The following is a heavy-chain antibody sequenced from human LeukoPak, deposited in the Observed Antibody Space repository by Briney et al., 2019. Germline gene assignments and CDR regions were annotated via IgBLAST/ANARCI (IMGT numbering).Heavy chain of an antibody. CDR1: GGSISSYY. Sequence: PSETLSLTCTVSGGSISSYYWSWIRQPAGKGLEWIGRIYTSGSTNYNPSLKSRVTMSVDTSKNQFSLKLSSVTAADTAVYYCARESVTIFGVVIMNDDAFDIGGQGTMVTVSS. D-gene: IGHD3-3*01. J-gene: IGHJ3*02. CDR3: ARESVTIFGVVIMNDDAFDI. CDR2: IYTSGST. V-gene: IGHV4-4*07.